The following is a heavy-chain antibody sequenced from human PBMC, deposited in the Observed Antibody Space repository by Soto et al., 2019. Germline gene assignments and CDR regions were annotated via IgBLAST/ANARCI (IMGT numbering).Heavy chain of an antibody. Sequence: QVQLVQSGAEVKKPGSSVKLSCKASGGPFSSYHISWVRQAPGQGLEWVGRIIPILGRANNAQHFQGRVTITADTSTSTAYMELSSLTSEDTAVYYCAIVGGTTSANWFDPWGHGTLVTVSS. CDR2: IIPILGRA. V-gene: IGHV1-69*08. CDR1: GGPFSSYH. D-gene: IGHD4-17*01. CDR3: AIVGGTTSANWFDP. J-gene: IGHJ5*02.